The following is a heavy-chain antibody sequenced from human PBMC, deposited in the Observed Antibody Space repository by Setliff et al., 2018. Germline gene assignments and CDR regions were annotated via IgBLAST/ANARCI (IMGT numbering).Heavy chain of an antibody. D-gene: IGHD6-13*01. V-gene: IGHV1-46*01. Sequence: ASVKVSCKATGYTLSRHYMHWVRQAPGQGLEWMGIINPGGGSASYAEEFQGRVTMTRDTSTSTFYMEVNILRSDDTAVYYCARGGMAAANRKGVFEYWGQGTLVTVSS. CDR3: ARGGMAAANRKGVFEY. CDR2: INPGGGSA. CDR1: GYTLSRHY. J-gene: IGHJ4*02.